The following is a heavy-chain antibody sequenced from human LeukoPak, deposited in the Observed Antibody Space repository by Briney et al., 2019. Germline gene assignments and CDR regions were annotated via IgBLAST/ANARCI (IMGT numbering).Heavy chain of an antibody. CDR3: ARNGVGSGSYEPASYFYYMDV. J-gene: IGHJ6*03. V-gene: IGHV1-46*01. Sequence: GASVKVSCKASGGTFSSYAISWVRQAPGQGLEWMGIINPSGGGTTYAPKFQGRVTMTRDTSTSTVYMELSSLTSDDTAVYYCARNGVGSGSYEPASYFYYMDVWGKGTTVTVSS. CDR1: GGTFSSYA. CDR2: INPSGGGT. D-gene: IGHD3-10*01.